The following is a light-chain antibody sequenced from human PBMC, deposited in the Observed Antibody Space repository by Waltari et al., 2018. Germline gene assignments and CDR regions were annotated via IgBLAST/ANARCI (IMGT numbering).Light chain of an antibody. J-gene: IGKJ2*03. V-gene: IGKV2-29*02. CDR2: RVS. CDR3: MQALQTPYS. Sequence: DILLTQTPLSLPVTPGEPASISCRSSQSLLHSNGNTYLYWYLQKAGQPPRLLIYRVSNRFSGAPDRFSGSGSGTDFTLKISRVEAEDVGIYYCMQALQTPYSFGQGTKVEIK. CDR1: QSLLHSNGNTY.